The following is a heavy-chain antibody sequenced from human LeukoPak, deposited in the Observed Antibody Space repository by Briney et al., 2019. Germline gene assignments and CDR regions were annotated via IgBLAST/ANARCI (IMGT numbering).Heavy chain of an antibody. J-gene: IGHJ4*02. CDR2: IKEDGSEI. CDR1: GFNFSTYW. CDR3: VTDQTGRHPYFFDY. D-gene: IGHD3-10*01. Sequence: PGGSLRLSCAASGFNFSTYWMTWVRQVPGKGLEWVANIKEDGSEIYYVDAVKGRFSISRDNAKTSLYLQMSNLSVADTAVYYCVTDQTGRHPYFFDYWGQGTLVTVSS. V-gene: IGHV3-7*01.